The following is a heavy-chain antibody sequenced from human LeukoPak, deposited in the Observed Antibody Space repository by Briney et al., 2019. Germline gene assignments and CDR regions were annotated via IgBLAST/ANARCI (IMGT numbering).Heavy chain of an antibody. Sequence: PSETLSLTCTVSGGSISSGGYYWSWIRQHPGKGLEWIGYIYYSGSTYYNPSLKSRVTISVDTSKNQFSLKLSSVTAADTAVYYCARGIEATGWAHDAFDIWGQGTMVTVSS. V-gene: IGHV4-31*03. CDR2: IYYSGST. CDR3: ARGIEATGWAHDAFDI. J-gene: IGHJ3*02. CDR1: GGSISSGGYY. D-gene: IGHD6-13*01.